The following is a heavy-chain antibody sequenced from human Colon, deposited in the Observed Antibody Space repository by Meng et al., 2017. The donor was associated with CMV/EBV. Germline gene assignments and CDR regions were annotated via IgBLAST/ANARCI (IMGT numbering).Heavy chain of an antibody. Sequence: GESLKISCVVSGFDVSDNHINWVRQAPGKGLEWVSTIYGDGYTNSADSVKGRFAISRDNSKNRVFLQMNSLRAEDTAVYYCAKCEWLSSHWFDPWGQGTLVTVSS. J-gene: IGHJ5*02. V-gene: IGHV3-53*01. CDR3: AKCEWLSSHWFDP. D-gene: IGHD3-3*01. CDR2: IYGDGYT. CDR1: GFDVSDNH.